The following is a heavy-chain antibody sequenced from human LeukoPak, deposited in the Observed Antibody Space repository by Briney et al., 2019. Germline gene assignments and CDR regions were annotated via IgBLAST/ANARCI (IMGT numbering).Heavy chain of an antibody. Sequence: PGGSLRLSXAASGFTFSSYGMHWVRQAPGKGLEWVAFIRYDGSNKYYADSVKGRFTISRDNSKNTLYLQMNSLRAEDTAVYYCAKDLSSGWYQSWFDPWGQGTLVTVSS. CDR1: GFTFSSYG. D-gene: IGHD6-19*01. J-gene: IGHJ5*02. CDR3: AKDLSSGWYQSWFDP. V-gene: IGHV3-30*02. CDR2: IRYDGSNK.